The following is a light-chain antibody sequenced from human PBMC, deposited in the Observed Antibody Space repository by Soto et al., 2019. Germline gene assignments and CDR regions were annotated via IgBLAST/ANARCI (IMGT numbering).Light chain of an antibody. CDR3: HQFGSSPPAFT. V-gene: IGKV3-20*01. CDR2: GAS. Sequence: ESMLPQSPGTLSLSPGERATLSCRASQSVSTRYLAWYQQKPGQAPRLLIYGASITATGIPDMFSGSGSGTDFTLTISRLEPEDFAVYYCHQFGSSPPAFTFGQGTKLEI. J-gene: IGKJ2*01. CDR1: QSVSTRY.